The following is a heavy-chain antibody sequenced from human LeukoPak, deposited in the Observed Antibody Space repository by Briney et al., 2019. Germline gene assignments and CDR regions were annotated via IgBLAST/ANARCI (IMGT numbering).Heavy chain of an antibody. D-gene: IGHD4-17*01. Sequence: GGSLRLSCAASGLTVNSKYMSWVRQAPGKGLEWVSTISGSVSSTYYADSVKGRFTISRDSSKNTLYLQMDSLRAEDTAVYYCARGGVTTVTPRDYWGQGTLVTVSS. CDR1: GLTVNSKY. CDR2: ISGSVSST. V-gene: IGHV3-23*01. J-gene: IGHJ4*02. CDR3: ARGGVTTVTPRDY.